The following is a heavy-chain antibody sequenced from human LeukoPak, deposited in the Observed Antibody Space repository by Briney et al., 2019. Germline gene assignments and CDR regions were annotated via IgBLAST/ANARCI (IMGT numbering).Heavy chain of an antibody. CDR3: ATWVTMSTWFDP. CDR2: FDPEDGET. D-gene: IGHD4-17*01. Sequence: ASVKVSCKVSGYTLTELSMHWVRQAPGKGLEWMGGFDPEDGETIYAQKFQGRVTMTEDTSTDTAYMELSSLRSEDTAVCYCATWVTMSTWFDPWGQGTLVTVSS. CDR1: GYTLTELS. V-gene: IGHV1-24*01. J-gene: IGHJ5*02.